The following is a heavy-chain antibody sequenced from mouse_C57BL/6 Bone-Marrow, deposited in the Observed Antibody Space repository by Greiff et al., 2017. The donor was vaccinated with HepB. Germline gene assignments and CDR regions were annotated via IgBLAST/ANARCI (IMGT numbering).Heavy chain of an antibody. V-gene: IGHV1-55*01. CDR1: GYTFTSYW. J-gene: IGHJ4*01. CDR3: AREDGYYVDYAMDY. Sequence: QVQLQQPGAELVKPGASVKMSCKASGYTFTSYWITWVKQRPGQGLEWIGDIYPGSGSTNYNEKFKSKATLTVDTSSSTAYMQLSSLTSEDSAVYYCAREDGYYVDYAMDYWGQGTSVTVFS. D-gene: IGHD2-3*01. CDR2: IYPGSGST.